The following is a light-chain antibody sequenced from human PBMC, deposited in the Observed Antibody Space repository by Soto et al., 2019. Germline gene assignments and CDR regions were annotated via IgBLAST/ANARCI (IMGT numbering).Light chain of an antibody. Sequence: DIQMTQSPSTLSASVGDRVTITCRASQSISSWLAWYQQKPGKAPKLLIYDASSVESGLPSRFSGSGSGTEFTLTISSLQPDDFATYYCQQYNSYPFTFGPGTKVDIK. V-gene: IGKV1-5*01. CDR3: QQYNSYPFT. CDR2: DAS. CDR1: QSISSW. J-gene: IGKJ3*01.